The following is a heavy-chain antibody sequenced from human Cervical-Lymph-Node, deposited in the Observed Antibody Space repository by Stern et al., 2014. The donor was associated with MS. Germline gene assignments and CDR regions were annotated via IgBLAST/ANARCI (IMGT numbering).Heavy chain of an antibody. D-gene: IGHD2-15*01. V-gene: IGHV3-74*01. CDR1: GFTFSTYW. CDR3: ARSSGASGDAMDV. J-gene: IGHJ6*02. Sequence: EVQLVESGGGLLQPGGSLRLSCGASGFTFSTYWMPWVRQGPGKGLVWVSRINSGGSSTSYTDSVRGRFTISRDNAKNTVDLQMTSLRAEDTAVYYCARSSGASGDAMDVWGQGTTVTVSS. CDR2: INSGGSST.